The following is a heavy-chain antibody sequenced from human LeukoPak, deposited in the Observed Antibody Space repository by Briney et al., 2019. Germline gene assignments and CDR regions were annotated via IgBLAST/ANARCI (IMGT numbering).Heavy chain of an antibody. CDR1: GYSISSGYY. CDR3: ARDPWYYGSGSQPPFDY. J-gene: IGHJ4*02. D-gene: IGHD3-10*01. Sequence: SETLSVTCTVSGYSISSGYYWGWIRQPPGKGLEWIGSIYHSGSTYYNPSLKSRVTISVDTSKNQFSLKLSSVTAADTAVYYCARDPWYYGSGSQPPFDYWGQGTLVTVSS. V-gene: IGHV4-38-2*02. CDR2: IYHSGST.